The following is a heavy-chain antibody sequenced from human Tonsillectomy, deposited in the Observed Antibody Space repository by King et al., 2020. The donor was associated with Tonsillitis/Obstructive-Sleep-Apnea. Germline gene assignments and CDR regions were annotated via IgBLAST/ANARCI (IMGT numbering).Heavy chain of an antibody. V-gene: IGHV1-46*01. J-gene: IGHJ4*02. D-gene: IGHD1-14*01. CDR1: GYTFTRYY. CDR3: ARDDVVGRYIDS. CDR2: INPSSGVT. Sequence: QLVQSGASVKTPGASVQGSCKASGYTFTRYYIHWGRQARGQGLEWMGIINPSSGVTTYAQKFQGRVTMTTDTSASTVYLELSSLRSEDTAVYYCARDDVVGRYIDSWGQGTLVTVSS.